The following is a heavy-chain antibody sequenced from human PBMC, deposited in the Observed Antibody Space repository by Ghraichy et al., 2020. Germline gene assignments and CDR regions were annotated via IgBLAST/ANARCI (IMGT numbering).Heavy chain of an antibody. D-gene: IGHD6-13*01. J-gene: IGHJ4*02. CDR3: ANSLRSSSQIDY. CDR2: INSDGSST. V-gene: IGHV3-74*01. Sequence: GGSLRLSGAASGLTCSRDWMNWVRQAPGKEHVWVSRINSDGSSTSYADSVKGRFTISRDNAKNTLYLQMNRLRAEDTAIFYCANSLRSSSQIDYWGQGTLVTGSP. CDR1: GLTCSRDW.